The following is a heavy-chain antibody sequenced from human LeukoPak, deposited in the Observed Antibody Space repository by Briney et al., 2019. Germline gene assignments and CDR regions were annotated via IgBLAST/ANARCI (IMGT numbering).Heavy chain of an antibody. V-gene: IGHV3-11*06. CDR2: ISSSSSYT. Sequence: GGSLRLSCAASGFTFSDYYMSWIRQAPGKGLEWVSYISSSSSYTNYADSVKGRFTISRDSAKNSLYLQMNSLRAEDTAVYYCASEDYGSGTPYGMDVWGKGTTVTVSS. J-gene: IGHJ6*04. CDR3: ASEDYGSGTPYGMDV. D-gene: IGHD3-10*01. CDR1: GFTFSDYY.